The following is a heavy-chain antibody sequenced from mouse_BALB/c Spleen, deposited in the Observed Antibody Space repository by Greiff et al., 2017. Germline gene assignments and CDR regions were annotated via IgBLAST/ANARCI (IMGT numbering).Heavy chain of an antibody. CDR3: ASDRAHYGSSYGYFDY. D-gene: IGHD1-1*01. Sequence: DVKLQESGPGLVKPSQSLSLTCSVTGYSITSGDYWYWIRQFPGNKLEWMGYISYDGSNNYNPSLKNRISITRDTSKNQFFLKLNSVTTEDTAKYDWASDRAHYGSSYGYFDYWGQGTTLTVSS. CDR2: ISYDGSN. V-gene: IGHV3-6*02. J-gene: IGHJ2*01. CDR1: GYSITSGDY.